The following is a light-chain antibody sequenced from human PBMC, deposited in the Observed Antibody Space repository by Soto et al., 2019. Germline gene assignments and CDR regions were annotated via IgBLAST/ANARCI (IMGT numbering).Light chain of an antibody. J-gene: IGLJ2*01. CDR3: SSFPSTNTLV. CDR2: DVS. Sequence: QSALTQPASVSGSPGQSITISCTGSSNDISGYKYVSWYQQHPGKVPKLMIYDVSNRPSGVSNRFSGSKSGNTASLTISGLQAEDEAHYYCSSFPSTNTLVFGGGTKVTVL. V-gene: IGLV2-14*01. CDR1: SNDISGYKY.